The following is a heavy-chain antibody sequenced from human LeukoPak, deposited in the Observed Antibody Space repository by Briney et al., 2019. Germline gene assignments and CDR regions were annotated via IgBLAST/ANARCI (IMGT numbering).Heavy chain of an antibody. Sequence: GGSLRLSCAASGFTFSSYGMHWVRQAPGEGLEWVAVISYDGSNKYYADSVKGRFTISRDNAKNTLFLQMISLRAEDTAVYYCARDTGWYFDLWGRGTLVTVSS. J-gene: IGHJ2*01. CDR1: GFTFSSYG. CDR3: ARDTGWYFDL. D-gene: IGHD4-17*01. CDR2: ISYDGSNK. V-gene: IGHV3-30*03.